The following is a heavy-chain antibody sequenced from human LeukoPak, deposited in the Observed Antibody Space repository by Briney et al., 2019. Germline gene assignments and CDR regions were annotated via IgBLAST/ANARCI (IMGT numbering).Heavy chain of an antibody. CDR3: AKPTTVLTSYYFDY. J-gene: IGHJ4*02. Sequence: GGSLGLSCAASGFTFSSYGMQWVRQAPGKGLEWVAIISYDGRDKFYEDSVKGRFTISRDNSKNTLYLQMNNLRAEDTAVYYCAKPTTVLTSYYFDYWGQGTLVTVSS. CDR2: ISYDGRDK. V-gene: IGHV3-30*18. CDR1: GFTFSSYG. D-gene: IGHD4-23*01.